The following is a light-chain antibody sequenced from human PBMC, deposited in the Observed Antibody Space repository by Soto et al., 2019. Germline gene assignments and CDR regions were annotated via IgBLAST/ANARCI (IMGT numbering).Light chain of an antibody. CDR1: QSVRSW. Sequence: DIQMTQSPSTLSASVGDRFAITCRASQSVRSWLAWYQQKPGRAPKFLIYDASSLESGVPSRFSGSGSGTEFTLTISSLEPEDFAVYYCQQRSNWLITFGQGTRLEIK. CDR2: DAS. J-gene: IGKJ5*01. CDR3: QQRSNWLIT. V-gene: IGKV1-5*01.